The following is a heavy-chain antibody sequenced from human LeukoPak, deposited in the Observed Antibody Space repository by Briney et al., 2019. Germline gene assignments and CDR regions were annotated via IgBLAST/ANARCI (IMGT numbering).Heavy chain of an antibody. D-gene: IGHD2-2*01. CDR2: IYYSGST. CDR3: ARDRFDCSSTSCYGLSFDI. Sequence: SETLSLTCTVSGGSISSGGYYWSWIRQHPGKGLEWIGYIYYSGSTYYNPSLKSRVTISVDTSKNQFSLKLSSVTAADTAVYYCARDRFDCSSTSCYGLSFDIWGQGTMVTVSS. CDR1: GGSISSGGYY. J-gene: IGHJ3*02. V-gene: IGHV4-31*03.